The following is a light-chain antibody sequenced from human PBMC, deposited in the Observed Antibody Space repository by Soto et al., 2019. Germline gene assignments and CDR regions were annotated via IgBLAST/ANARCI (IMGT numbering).Light chain of an antibody. CDR3: SSYSSNSTHV. CDR2: DVS. Sequence: QSALTQPASVSGSPGQSITISCTGTSSDVGGYNYVSWYQQYPGKAPKLMIYDVSIRPSGVSNRFSGSKSGSTASLTISGRQAEDEADYYCSSYSSNSTHVFGTGTKLTVL. V-gene: IGLV2-14*01. J-gene: IGLJ1*01. CDR1: SSDVGGYNY.